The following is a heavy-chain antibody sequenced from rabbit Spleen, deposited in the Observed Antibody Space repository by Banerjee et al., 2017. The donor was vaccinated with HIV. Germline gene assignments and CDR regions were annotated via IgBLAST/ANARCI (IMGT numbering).Heavy chain of an antibody. CDR1: GVSFSDSSY. CDR2: IELGSGAFT. V-gene: IGHV1S45*01. D-gene: IGHD1-1*01. J-gene: IGHJ6*01. Sequence: QEQLVESGGGLVKPGSSLTLTCIASGVSFSDSSYMCWVRQAPGKGLEWIACIELGSGAFTYFATWAKGRFTISKTSSTTVTLHMTRLTAADTATYFCARDTSSSFSSYGMDLWGQGTLVTVS. CDR3: ARDTSSSFSSYGMDL.